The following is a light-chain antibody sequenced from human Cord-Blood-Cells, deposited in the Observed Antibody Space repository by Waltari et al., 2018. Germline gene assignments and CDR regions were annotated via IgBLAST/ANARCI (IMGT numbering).Light chain of an antibody. V-gene: IGKV1-5*01. CDR1: QSISSW. Sequence: DIQMTQSPSTLSASVGDRVTITCRASQSISSWLAWDQQKPGKAPNLLIYDASCLESGVPSRFSGSGSGTEFTLTISSLQPDYFATYYCQQYNSDTMTFGQGTRLEIK. J-gene: IGKJ5*01. CDR2: DAS. CDR3: QQYNSDTMT.